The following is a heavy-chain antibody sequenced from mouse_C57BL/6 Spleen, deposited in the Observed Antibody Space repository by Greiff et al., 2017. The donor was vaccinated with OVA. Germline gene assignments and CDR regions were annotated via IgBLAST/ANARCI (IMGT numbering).Heavy chain of an antibody. CDR3: ARPSVSYGSSFDY. CDR1: GFTFSDYG. CDR2: ISSGSSTI. J-gene: IGHJ2*01. D-gene: IGHD1-1*01. V-gene: IGHV5-17*01. Sequence: EVHLVESGGGLVKPGGSLKLSCAASGFTFSDYGMHWVRQAPEKGLEWVAYISSGSSTIYYADTVKGRFTISRDNAKNTLFLQMTSLRSEDTAMYYCARPSVSYGSSFDYWGQGTTLTVSS.